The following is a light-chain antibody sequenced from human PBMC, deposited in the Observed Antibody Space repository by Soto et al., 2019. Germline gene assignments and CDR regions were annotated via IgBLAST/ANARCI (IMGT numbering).Light chain of an antibody. Sequence: EIVLTQSPGTLSLSPGERATLSCRASQSVSSSYLGWYQQKPGRAPRLLIYGASSRATGIPDRFSGSGSGTDFTLTIIRLEPEDFAVYYCQQYGSSPLTFGGGTKVEIK. V-gene: IGKV3-20*01. CDR1: QSVSSSY. CDR3: QQYGSSPLT. J-gene: IGKJ4*01. CDR2: GAS.